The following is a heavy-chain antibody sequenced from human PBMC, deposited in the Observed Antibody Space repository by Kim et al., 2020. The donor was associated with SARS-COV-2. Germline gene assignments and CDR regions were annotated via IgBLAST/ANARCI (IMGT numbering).Heavy chain of an antibody. J-gene: IGHJ6*02. CDR3: ARREAGGSYYYYYGMDV. CDR2: ISAYNGNT. D-gene: IGHD1-26*01. CDR1: GYTFTSYG. Sequence: ASVKFSCKASGYTFTSYGISWVRQAPGQGLEWMGWISAYNGNTNYAQKLQGRVTMTTDTSTSTAYVELRSLRSDDTAVYYCARREAGGSYYYYYGMDVWGQGTTVTVSS. V-gene: IGHV1-18*01.